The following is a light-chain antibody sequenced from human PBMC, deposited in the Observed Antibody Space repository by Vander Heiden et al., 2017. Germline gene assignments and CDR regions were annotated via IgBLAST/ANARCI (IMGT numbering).Light chain of an antibody. Sequence: QSELTQPPSVSGAPGQRVTISCTGDRFNIGGGYDVHWYQQLPGRAPTLLIYGNSNRPSGVPGRFSDSRSGTSAFLDITGLQAEDEAVYYCQPYDSSLSVVFGGGTKVTVL. V-gene: IGLV1-40*01. CDR3: QPYDSSLSVV. J-gene: IGLJ3*02. CDR2: GNS. CDR1: RFNIGGGYD.